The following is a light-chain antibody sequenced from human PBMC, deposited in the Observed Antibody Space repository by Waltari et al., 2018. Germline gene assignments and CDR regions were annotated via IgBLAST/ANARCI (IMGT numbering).Light chain of an antibody. J-gene: IGLJ2*01. V-gene: IGLV2-23*02. CDR3: CSYAGTPRVV. CDR1: NNDLGSYNL. CDR2: EVN. Sequence: QSALTQPASVSGSPGQSITISCTGTNNDLGSYNLLSWYQQHPGKAPKVIIFEVNKRPSGVSNRFSGSKSGNTASLTVSGLHPEDEADYYCCSYAGTPRVVFGGGTKLTVL.